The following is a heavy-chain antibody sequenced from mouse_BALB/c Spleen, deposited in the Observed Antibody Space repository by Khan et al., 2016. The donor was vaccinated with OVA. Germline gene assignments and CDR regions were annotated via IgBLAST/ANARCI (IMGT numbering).Heavy chain of an antibody. V-gene: IGHV5-17*02. CDR2: ISSGSSTI. J-gene: IGHJ2*01. CDR1: GFTFSRFG. CDR3: ARDSNFDY. Sequence: EEELVESGGGLVQPGGSRKLSCAASGFTFSRFGMHWVRQAPEKGLEWVAYISSGSSTIYYGDTVKGRFTISRDNPKNTLFRQMTSLRSEDTAMYYCARDSNFDYWGQGTTLTVSS.